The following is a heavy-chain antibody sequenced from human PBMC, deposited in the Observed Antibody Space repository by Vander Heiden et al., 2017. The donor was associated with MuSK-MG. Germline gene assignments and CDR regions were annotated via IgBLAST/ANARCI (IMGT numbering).Heavy chain of an antibody. CDR2: ISPILGIA. CDR1: GGTFSSYA. V-gene: IGHV1-69*04. J-gene: IGHJ4*02. CDR3: AKKPEWELLPSNVDY. D-gene: IGHD1-26*01. Sequence: QVQMVQSGAEVKKPGSSVKVSCKASGGTFSSYASSVGRQAPGQGLEWMGKISPILGIANYAQEFQGRVTITADKSTSTAYMELSSLRSEDTAVDYGAKKPEWELLPSNVDYWGQGTL.